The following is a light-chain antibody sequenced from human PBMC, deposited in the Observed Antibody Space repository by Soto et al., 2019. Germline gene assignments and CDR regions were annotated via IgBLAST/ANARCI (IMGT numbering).Light chain of an antibody. Sequence: EIVLTQSPATLSLSPGERATLSCRASQSVSSSLAWYQQKPGQAPRLLIYDASNRATGIPARFSGSASGTDFTLTISSLEPEDVAVYYCQHRSNWPLTFGGGTKVEIK. CDR2: DAS. CDR1: QSVSSS. CDR3: QHRSNWPLT. J-gene: IGKJ4*01. V-gene: IGKV3-11*01.